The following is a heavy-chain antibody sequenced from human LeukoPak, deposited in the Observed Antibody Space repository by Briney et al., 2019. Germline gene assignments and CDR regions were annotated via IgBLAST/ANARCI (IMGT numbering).Heavy chain of an antibody. D-gene: IGHD2-21*01. Sequence: PGRSLRLSYAASGFTFDDYAMHWVRQAPGKGLEWVSGISWNSGNIGYADSVKGRFTISRDNAKNSLYLQMNSLRAEDTALYYCAKDGGDYYYYGMDVWGQGTTVTVS. CDR2: ISWNSGNI. CDR1: GFTFDDYA. CDR3: AKDGGDYYYYGMDV. V-gene: IGHV3-9*01. J-gene: IGHJ6*02.